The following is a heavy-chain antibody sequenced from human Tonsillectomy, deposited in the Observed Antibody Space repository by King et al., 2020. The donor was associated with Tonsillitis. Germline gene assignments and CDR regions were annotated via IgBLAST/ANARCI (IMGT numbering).Heavy chain of an antibody. D-gene: IGHD1-1*01. CDR1: GFTVSSNY. J-gene: IGHJ4*02. Sequence: VQLVESGGGLIQPGWSLRLSCAASGFTVSSNYMTWVRQAPGKGLEWVSVIYSVGSTYYADSVKGRFTISRDNSKNTLYLQMNSLRAEDTAVYYCARAPLRTYFDYWGQGTLVTVSS. V-gene: IGHV3-53*01. CDR2: IYSVGST. CDR3: ARAPLRTYFDY.